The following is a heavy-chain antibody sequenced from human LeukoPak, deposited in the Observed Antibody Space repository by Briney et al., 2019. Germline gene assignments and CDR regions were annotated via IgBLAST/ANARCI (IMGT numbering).Heavy chain of an antibody. D-gene: IGHD6-13*01. J-gene: IGHJ4*02. CDR1: GVTFSSYG. V-gene: IGHV3-33*01. Sequence: PGRSVRLSCAESGVTFSSYGMHWVRQAPGKGLEWVAIIWYDGSEKYYADSVKGRFTISRDNSKNTLYLQMNSLRAEDTAVYYCAREGLAAAANYYFDYWGQGTLVTVSS. CDR3: AREGLAAAANYYFDY. CDR2: IWYDGSEK.